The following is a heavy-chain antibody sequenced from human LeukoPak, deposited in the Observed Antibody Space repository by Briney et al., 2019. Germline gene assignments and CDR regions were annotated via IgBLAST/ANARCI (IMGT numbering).Heavy chain of an antibody. D-gene: IGHD3-10*01. CDR1: GGSIGGDY. Sequence: SETLSLTCTVSGGSIGGDYWTWIRQPPGKGLQYIGYIYHTGATNYNPSLKSRVTMSVDTSKNQFSLKLSSVTAADTAVYYCARLSGKVAFDIWGQGTMVTVSS. V-gene: IGHV4-59*12. J-gene: IGHJ3*02. CDR3: ARLSGKVAFDI. CDR2: IYHTGAT.